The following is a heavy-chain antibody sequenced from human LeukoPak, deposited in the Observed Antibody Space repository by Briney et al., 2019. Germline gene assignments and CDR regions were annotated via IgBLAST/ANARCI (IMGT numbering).Heavy chain of an antibody. Sequence: SETLSLTCTVSGGSISSSSYYWGWVRPPPGKGLEWIGSIYYGGSTQYNPSLKSRVTISLDTSKNQFSLKLSSVTAADTAVYYCARVDYGSGLNYYYGMDVWGQGTTVTVSS. D-gene: IGHD3-10*01. CDR3: ARVDYGSGLNYYYGMDV. J-gene: IGHJ6*02. CDR2: IYYGGST. CDR1: GGSISSSSYY. V-gene: IGHV4-39*07.